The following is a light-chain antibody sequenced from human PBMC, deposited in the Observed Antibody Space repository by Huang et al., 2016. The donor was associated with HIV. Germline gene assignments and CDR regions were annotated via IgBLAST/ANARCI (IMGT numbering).Light chain of an antibody. V-gene: IGKV3-11*01. CDR1: QNVGTY. J-gene: IGKJ4*01. CDR3: QQRRNWPRLT. Sequence: EIVLTQSPVTLSLSPGERATLSCRAGQNVGTYLAWYQQKPGQAPRLLIYDAFTRAPGIPARFSGSGSGTDFTLTINGLEPEDFAFYYCQQRRNWPRLTFGGGTKVEIK. CDR2: DAF.